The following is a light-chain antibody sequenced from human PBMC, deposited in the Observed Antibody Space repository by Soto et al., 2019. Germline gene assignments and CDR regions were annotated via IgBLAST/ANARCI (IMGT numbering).Light chain of an antibody. Sequence: QSVLTQPASVSGSPGQSITISCTGTSSDVGGYNYVSWYQQHAGKAPKLIIYEVSNRPSGVSNRFSASKSGNTASLTISGLQAEDEADYYCSSYAYSIPLYVFGTGTKATVL. V-gene: IGLV2-14*03. CDR3: SSYAYSIPLYV. CDR2: EVS. J-gene: IGLJ1*01. CDR1: SSDVGGYNY.